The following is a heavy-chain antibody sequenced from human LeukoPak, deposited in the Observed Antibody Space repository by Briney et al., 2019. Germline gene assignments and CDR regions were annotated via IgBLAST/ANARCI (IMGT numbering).Heavy chain of an antibody. J-gene: IGHJ4*02. Sequence: GGSLRLSCAASGFTFSSYGMHWVRQAPGKGLEWVSYISSSGSTIYYADSVKGRFTISRDNAKKSLYLQMNSLRAEDTAVYYCVRKLDYSNGEYFDYWGQGTLVTVSS. V-gene: IGHV3-48*04. CDR3: VRKLDYSNGEYFDY. D-gene: IGHD4-11*01. CDR2: ISSSGSTI. CDR1: GFTFSSYG.